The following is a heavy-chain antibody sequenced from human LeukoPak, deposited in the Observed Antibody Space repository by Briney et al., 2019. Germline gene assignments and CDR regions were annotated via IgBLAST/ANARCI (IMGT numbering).Heavy chain of an antibody. J-gene: IGHJ4*02. V-gene: IGHV4-39*07. CDR3: ASENGSGNFDY. CDR2: IYYSGST. D-gene: IGHD3-10*01. CDR1: GGSISSSSYY. Sequence: SETLSLTCTVSGGSISSSSYYWGWIRQPPGKGLEWIGSIYYSGSTYYNPSLKSRVTISVDTSKNQFSLKLSSVTAADTAVYYCASENGSGNFDYWGQGTLVTVSS.